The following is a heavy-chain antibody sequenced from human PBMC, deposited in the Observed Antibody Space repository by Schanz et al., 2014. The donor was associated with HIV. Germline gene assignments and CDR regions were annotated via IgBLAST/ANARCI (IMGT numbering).Heavy chain of an antibody. Sequence: EVQLVESGGGLVQPGRSLRLSCAASGFTFDDYAMHWVRQAPGKGLEWVSGISWNSGSIGYADSVKGRFTISRDNAKNSLHLQMNSLRAEDTALYYCAKDIGRDVGYGLGVWGQGTTVTVSS. CDR2: ISWNSGSI. J-gene: IGHJ6*02. CDR1: GFTFDDYA. V-gene: IGHV3-9*01. CDR3: AKDIGRDVGYGLGV. D-gene: IGHD1-26*01.